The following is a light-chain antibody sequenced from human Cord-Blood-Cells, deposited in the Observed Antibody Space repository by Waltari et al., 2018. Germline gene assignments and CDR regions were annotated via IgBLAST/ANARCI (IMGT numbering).Light chain of an antibody. Sequence: DIQMTPSRSSLSGSVGDQVTLTCRASQSISSYLNWYQQKPGKAPKLLIYAASSLQSGVPSRFSGSGSGTDFTLTISSLQPEDFATYYCQQSYSTPYTFGQGTKLEIK. J-gene: IGKJ2*01. V-gene: IGKV1-39*01. CDR3: QQSYSTPYT. CDR1: QSISSY. CDR2: AAS.